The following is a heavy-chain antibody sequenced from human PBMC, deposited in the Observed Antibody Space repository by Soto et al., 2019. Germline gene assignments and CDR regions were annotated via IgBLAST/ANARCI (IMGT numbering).Heavy chain of an antibody. D-gene: IGHD2-15*01. J-gene: IGHJ6*03. CDR3: AKPYCSGGSCYSAYYYYYMDV. CDR2: ISGSGGST. Sequence: PGGSLRLSCAASGFTFSSYAMSWVRQAPGKGLEWVSAISGSGGSTYYADSVKGRFTISRDNSKNTLYLQMNSLRAEDTAVYYCAKPYCSGGSCYSAYYYYYMDVWGKGTTVTVSS. V-gene: IGHV3-23*01. CDR1: GFTFSSYA.